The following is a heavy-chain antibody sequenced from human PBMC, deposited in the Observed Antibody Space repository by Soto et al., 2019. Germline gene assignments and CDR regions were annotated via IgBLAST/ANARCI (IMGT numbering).Heavy chain of an antibody. Sequence: QVQLVQSGAEEKKPGASVKVSCKASGYTFTSYAMNWVRQAPGQRLEWMGWINAGNGNTKYSQKFQGRVTITGDTAASSAYMELSSRRSEGTAVYYCARAWVVVTAPDYWGQGTLVTVSS. V-gene: IGHV1-3*05. CDR3: ARAWVVVTAPDY. CDR1: GYTFTSYA. D-gene: IGHD2-21*02. J-gene: IGHJ4*02. CDR2: INAGNGNT.